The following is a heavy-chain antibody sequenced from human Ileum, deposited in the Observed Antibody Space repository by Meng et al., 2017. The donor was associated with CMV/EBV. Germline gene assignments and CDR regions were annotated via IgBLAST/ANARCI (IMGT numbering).Heavy chain of an antibody. CDR2: IYYSGST. V-gene: IGHV4-30-4*02. D-gene: IGHD3-22*01. CDR1: GGSVSSGDYY. CDR3: ARGVNYYPISGYKYYDQ. J-gene: IGHJ4*02. Sequence: GPGPGLWTPRDTRPLPCTVSGGSVSSGDYYWSWIRQSPGKGLEWIGYIYYSGSTYYNPSLKSRLIISVDTSKNQCSLKLSSVTAADTAVYFCARGVNYYPISGYKYYDQWGQGTLVTVSS.